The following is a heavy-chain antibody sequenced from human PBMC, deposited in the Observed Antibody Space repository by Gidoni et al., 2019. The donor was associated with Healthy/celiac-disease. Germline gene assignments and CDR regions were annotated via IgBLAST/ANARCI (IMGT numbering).Heavy chain of an antibody. V-gene: IGHV4-39*01. D-gene: IGHD5-18*01. J-gene: IGHJ3*02. Sequence: QLQLQASGPGLVKPSETLSLTCTVSGGSISSSSYHWRWIHQPPGKGREWIGRIYYSGSTYYNQSLKSRVTISVDTSKNQFALKLSSVTAADAAVYYCARHSDTAMVDAFDIWGQGTMVTVSS. CDR2: IYYSGST. CDR3: ARHSDTAMVDAFDI. CDR1: GGSISSSSYH.